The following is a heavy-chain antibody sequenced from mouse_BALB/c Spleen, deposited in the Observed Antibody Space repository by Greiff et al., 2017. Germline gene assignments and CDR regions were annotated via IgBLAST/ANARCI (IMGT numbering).Heavy chain of an antibody. CDR3: ARAQLYGNYFWYFDV. CDR1: GYSITSDYA. CDR2: ISYSGST. V-gene: IGHV3-2*02. D-gene: IGHD2-1*01. J-gene: IGHJ1*01. Sequence: VQLKESGPGLVKPSQSLSLTCTVTGYSITSDYAWNWIRQFPGNKLEWMGYISYSGSTSYNPSLKSRISITRDTSKNQFFLQLNSVTTEDTATYYCARAQLYGNYFWYFDVWGAGTTVTVSS.